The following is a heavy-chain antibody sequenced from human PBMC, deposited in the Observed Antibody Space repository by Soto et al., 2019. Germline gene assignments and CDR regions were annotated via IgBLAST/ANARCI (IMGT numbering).Heavy chain of an antibody. Sequence: SETLSLTCTVSGGPISIYYLSLIRQPPGKVLEWIGYIYYSGSTNYNPSLKSRVTISVVTSKNQFSLKLSSVTSADTAVYFCAGNYDILTGLTVIDYWGQGTLVTVSS. CDR1: GGPISIYY. V-gene: IGHV4-59*01. D-gene: IGHD3-9*01. CDR3: AGNYDILTGLTVIDY. J-gene: IGHJ4*02. CDR2: IYYSGST.